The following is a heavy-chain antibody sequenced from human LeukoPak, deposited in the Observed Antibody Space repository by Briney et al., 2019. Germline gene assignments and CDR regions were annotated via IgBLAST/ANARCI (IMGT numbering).Heavy chain of an antibody. V-gene: IGHV4-59*08. J-gene: IGHJ4*02. CDR3: ARRSGHFDY. D-gene: IGHD1-14*01. CDR1: GGSISGHY. CDR2: IYYTGGT. Sequence: SETLSLTCTVSGGSISGHYWSWIRQPPEKGLEWIGYIYYTGGTNYHPSLKSRVTISVDTSKNQFSLRLSSVTAADTAVYYCARRSGHFDYWGQGTLVTVSS.